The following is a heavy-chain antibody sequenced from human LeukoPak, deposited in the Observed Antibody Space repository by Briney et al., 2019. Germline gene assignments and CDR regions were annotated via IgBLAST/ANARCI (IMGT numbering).Heavy chain of an antibody. D-gene: IGHD7-27*01. V-gene: IGHV4-59*12. CDR3: SRRFNWGYDY. J-gene: IGHJ4*02. CDR1: GGSISSYY. Sequence: PSETLSLTCSVPGGSISSYYWNWLRQPPGKGLEWIGYIYRSGSTNYNPSLKSRVTISVDTSKNQFSLKLSSVTAADTAVYYCSRRFNWGYDYWGQGTLVTVSS. CDR2: IYRSGST.